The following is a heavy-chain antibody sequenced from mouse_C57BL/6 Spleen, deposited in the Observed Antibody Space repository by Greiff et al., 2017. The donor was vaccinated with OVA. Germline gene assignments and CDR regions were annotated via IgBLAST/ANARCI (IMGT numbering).Heavy chain of an antibody. CDR3: AREDDYGDAMDY. J-gene: IGHJ4*01. D-gene: IGHD2-4*01. CDR1: GYSFTDYN. CDR2: INPNYGTT. Sequence: EVQLQQPGPELVKPGASVKISCKASGYSFTDYNMHWVKQSTGKSLEWIGVINPNYGTTSYNQKFKGKATLTVDQSSSTAYMQLNSLTSEDSAVYYCAREDDYGDAMDYWGQGTSVTVSS. V-gene: IGHV1-39*01.